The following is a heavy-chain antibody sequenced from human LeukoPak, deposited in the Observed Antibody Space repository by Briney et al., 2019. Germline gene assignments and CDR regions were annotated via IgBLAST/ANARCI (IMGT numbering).Heavy chain of an antibody. J-gene: IGHJ4*02. CDR2: ISSSSYI. V-gene: IGHV3-21*01. D-gene: IGHD2-15*01. Sequence: KPGGSLRLSCAASGFTFSSYSMNWVRQAPGKGLEWVSSISSSSYIYYADSVKGRFTISRDNAKNSLYLQMNSLRAEDTAVYYCARGSYCSGGSCFDYWGQGTLVAVSS. CDR1: GFTFSSYS. CDR3: ARGSYCSGGSCFDY.